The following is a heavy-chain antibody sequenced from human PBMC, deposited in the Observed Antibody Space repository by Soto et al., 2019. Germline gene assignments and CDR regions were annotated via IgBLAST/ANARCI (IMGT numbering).Heavy chain of an antibody. CDR1: GFTFRSYV. CDR2: TSYDGSDK. J-gene: IGHJ1*01. V-gene: IGHV3-30*19. Sequence: QVQLVESGGGVVQPGTSLRVSCVGSGFTFRSYVIHWVREAPGKGLEWVALTSYDGSDKYYGDSVRGRFTISRENSRNTVDLQMDSLRLEDTALYYCARWGKTGGLDVWGQGTLVSVSS. CDR3: ARWGKTGGLDV. D-gene: IGHD3-16*01.